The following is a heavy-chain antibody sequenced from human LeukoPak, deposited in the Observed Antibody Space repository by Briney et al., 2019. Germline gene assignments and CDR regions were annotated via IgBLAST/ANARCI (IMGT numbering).Heavy chain of an antibody. V-gene: IGHV4-39*07. CDR2: IYYSGST. CDR3: ARDLRYYYYYMDV. Sequence: PSETLSLTCTVSGGSISSSSYYWGWIRQPPGKGLEWIGSIYYSGSTYYNPSLKSRVTMSVDTSKNQFSLKLSSVTAADTAVYYCARDLRYYYYYMDVWGKGTTVTVSS. D-gene: IGHD3-9*01. J-gene: IGHJ6*03. CDR1: GGSISSSSYY.